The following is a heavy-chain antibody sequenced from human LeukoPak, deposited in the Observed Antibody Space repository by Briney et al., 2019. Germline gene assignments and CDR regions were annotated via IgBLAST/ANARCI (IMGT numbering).Heavy chain of an antibody. J-gene: IGHJ4*02. CDR1: GFTFSSYA. CDR3: ARDLDY. CDR2: ISYDGSNK. Sequence: PGGSLRLSCAASGFTFSSYAMHWVRQAPGKGLEWVAVISYDGSNKYYADSVKGRFIISRDNSKNTLYLQMNSLRAEDTAVYYCARDLDYWGQGTLVTVSS. V-gene: IGHV3-30-3*01.